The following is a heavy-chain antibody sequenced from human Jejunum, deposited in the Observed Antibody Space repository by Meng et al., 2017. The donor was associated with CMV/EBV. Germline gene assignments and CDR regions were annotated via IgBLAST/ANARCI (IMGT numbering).Heavy chain of an antibody. CDR3: ARLKLVVPAAARDYYYGLDV. V-gene: IGHV4-59*01. Sequence: YYGNWIRQSPGKGLEWIGYIYHTGGTTYNPSLKSRVSISVDTSKNQFSLRLSSVTPADTAVYYCARLKLVVPAAARDYYYGLDVWGQGTTVTVSS. J-gene: IGHJ6*02. CDR1: YY. D-gene: IGHD2-2*01. CDR2: IYHTGGT.